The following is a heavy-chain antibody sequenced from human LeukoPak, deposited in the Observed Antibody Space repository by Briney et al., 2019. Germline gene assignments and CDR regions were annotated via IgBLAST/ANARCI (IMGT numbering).Heavy chain of an antibody. J-gene: IGHJ4*02. D-gene: IGHD4-17*01. CDR3: ARDSYGDANFDS. CDR2: ISYDGSNK. V-gene: IGHV3-30-3*01. Sequence: PGGSLRLSCAASGFTFSSHAMVWVRQAPGKGLEWVSFISYDGSNKVHADSVMGRFTISRDNSKNAVDLQLNSLRDEDTAVYYCARDSYGDANFDSWGQGTLVTVSS. CDR1: GFTFSSHA.